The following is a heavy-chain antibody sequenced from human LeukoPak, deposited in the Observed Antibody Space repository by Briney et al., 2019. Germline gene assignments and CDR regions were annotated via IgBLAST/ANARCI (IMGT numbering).Heavy chain of an antibody. CDR2: INWNGGST. Sequence: PGGSLRLSCAPSGFTFDDYGMSWVRQAPGKGLQWVSGINWNGGSTGYADSVKGRFTISRDNAKNSLYLQMNSLRAEDTALYYCARDYGDYVGPVAFDIWGQGTMVTVSS. CDR3: ARDYGDYVGPVAFDI. V-gene: IGHV3-20*04. D-gene: IGHD4-17*01. J-gene: IGHJ3*02. CDR1: GFTFDDYG.